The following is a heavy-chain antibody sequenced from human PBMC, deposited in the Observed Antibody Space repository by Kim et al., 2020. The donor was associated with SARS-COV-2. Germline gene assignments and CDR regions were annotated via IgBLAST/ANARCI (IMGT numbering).Heavy chain of an antibody. Sequence: NPSLESRVTSSVLTSKNQFFLDLSSVTAADTAIYYCARYNTAGSSWYFDYWGQGTLVTVSS. CDR3: ARYNTAGSSWYFDY. D-gene: IGHD6-13*01. J-gene: IGHJ4*02. V-gene: IGHV4-59*10.